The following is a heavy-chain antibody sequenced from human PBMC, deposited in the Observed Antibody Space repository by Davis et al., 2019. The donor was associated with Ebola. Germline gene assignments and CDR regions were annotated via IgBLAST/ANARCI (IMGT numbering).Heavy chain of an antibody. CDR1: GYSFTSYW. CDR2: IDPSDSYT. D-gene: IGHD2-15*01. V-gene: IGHV5-10-1*01. Sequence: PGGSLRLSCKGSGYSFTSYWISWVRQMPGKGLEWMGRIDPSDSYTNYSPSFQGHVTISADKSISTAYLQWSSLKASDTAMYYCAIPRSGRDAFDIWGQGTMVTVSS. CDR3: AIPRSGRDAFDI. J-gene: IGHJ3*02.